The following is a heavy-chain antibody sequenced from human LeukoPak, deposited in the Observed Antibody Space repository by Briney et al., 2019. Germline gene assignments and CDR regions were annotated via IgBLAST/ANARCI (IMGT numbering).Heavy chain of an antibody. Sequence: SETLSLTCAVYGGSFSGYYWSWIRQSPGKGLEWIGEISHSRSTNYNPSLKSRVTISVDTSKNQFSLKLSSVTAADTAVYYCATADDYVWGSYRYRALEFWGHGTLVTVSS. D-gene: IGHD3-16*02. V-gene: IGHV4-34*01. J-gene: IGHJ4*01. CDR1: GGSFSGYY. CDR3: ATADDYVWGSYRYRALEF. CDR2: ISHSRST.